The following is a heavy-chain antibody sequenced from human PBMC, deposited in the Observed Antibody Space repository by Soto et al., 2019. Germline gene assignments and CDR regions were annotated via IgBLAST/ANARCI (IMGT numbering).Heavy chain of an antibody. CDR1: GYTFINFF. D-gene: IGHD2-21*01. Sequence: ASVKVSCKASGYTFINFFIQWGRQAPGQGLDWMGWINHSSGDTQYVEKFQDRVTMTRDAFISTAHMELRRLTTDDTAVYYCVRGLRWRDLDSWGQGTTVTVSS. CDR3: VRGLRWRDLDS. V-gene: IGHV1-2*02. J-gene: IGHJ4*02. CDR2: INHSSGDT.